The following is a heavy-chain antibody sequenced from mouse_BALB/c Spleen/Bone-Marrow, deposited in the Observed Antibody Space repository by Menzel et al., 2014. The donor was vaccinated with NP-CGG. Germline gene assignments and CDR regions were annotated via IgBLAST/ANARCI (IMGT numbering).Heavy chain of an antibody. CDR3: ARGLYYVAYGPGFAY. Sequence: EVQRVESGGGLVQPGGSLKLSCAASGFTFSNYGMSWVRQTPDKRLGLVATINSNGGTTYYPDSVKGRFTISRDNAKNTLYLQMSSLKSEDTAMYFCARGLYYVAYGPGFAYWGQGTLVTVSA. CDR2: INSNGGTT. V-gene: IGHV5-6-3*01. J-gene: IGHJ3*01. D-gene: IGHD2-13*01. CDR1: GFTFSNYG.